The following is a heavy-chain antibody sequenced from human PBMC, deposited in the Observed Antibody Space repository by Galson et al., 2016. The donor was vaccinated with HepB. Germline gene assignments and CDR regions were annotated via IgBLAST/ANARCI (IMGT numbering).Heavy chain of an antibody. CDR2: IYYSGST. CDR1: GGSISSSSYY. J-gene: IGHJ6*02. CDR3: AGHLRGGYGMDV. D-gene: IGHD3-10*01. Sequence: SETLSLTCTVSGGSISSSSYYWGCIRQPPGKGLEWVGSIYYSGSTYYNPSLKSRVTIPVDTSKNQFSLKLSSVTAADTAVYYCAGHLRGGYGMDVWGQGTTVTVSS. V-gene: IGHV4-39*01.